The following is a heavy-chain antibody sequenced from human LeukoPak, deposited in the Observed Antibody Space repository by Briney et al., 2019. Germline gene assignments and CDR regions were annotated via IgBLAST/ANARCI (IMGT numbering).Heavy chain of an antibody. V-gene: IGHV4-59*01. CDR2: ISYSGET. CDR1: GVPISIYH. CDR3: ASAPNENFSDY. J-gene: IGHJ4*02. Sequence: PSETLSLTCNVAGVPISIYHWSWIRQAPGKGLEWIGYISYSGETNYNPSLKSRVTISQDTSTNQFTLELTSVTAADTAIYYCASAPNENFSDYGGRGTLVTVFS.